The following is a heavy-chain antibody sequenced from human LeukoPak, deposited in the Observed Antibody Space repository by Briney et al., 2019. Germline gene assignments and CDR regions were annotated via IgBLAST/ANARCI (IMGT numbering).Heavy chain of an antibody. CDR3: AKGLNTGYDSSGYYWPFDY. D-gene: IGHD3-22*01. Sequence: SVKVSCKASGGTFSSYAISWVRQAPGQGLEWMGRIIPILGIANYAQKFQGRVTITADKSTSTAYMELSSLRSEDTAVYYCAKGLNTGYDSSGYYWPFDYWGQGTLVTVSS. J-gene: IGHJ4*02. CDR2: IIPILGIA. CDR1: GGTFSSYA. V-gene: IGHV1-69*04.